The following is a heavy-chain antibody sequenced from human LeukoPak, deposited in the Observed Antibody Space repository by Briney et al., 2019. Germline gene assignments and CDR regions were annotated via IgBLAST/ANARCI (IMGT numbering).Heavy chain of an antibody. D-gene: IGHD1-26*01. CDR1: RYTFTDYY. CDR3: ARLRLVGASPYYYYYMDV. Sequence: ASVKVSCKASRYTFTDYYVHWVRQAPGQGLEWMGWINPNSGGTNYAQKFQGRVTMTRDTSISTAYMELSRLRSDDTAVYYCARLRLVGASPYYYYYMDVWGKGTTVTVSS. J-gene: IGHJ6*03. V-gene: IGHV1-2*02. CDR2: INPNSGGT.